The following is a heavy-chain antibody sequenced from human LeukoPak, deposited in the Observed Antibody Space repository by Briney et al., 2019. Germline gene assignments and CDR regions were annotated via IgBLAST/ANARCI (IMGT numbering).Heavy chain of an antibody. V-gene: IGHV1-18*01. Sequence: GASVKVSCKASGYIFNVYGITWVRQASGQGLEWMGWISVYNGNTQYGQKFQGRVTMTADASTSTAYMELRSLTSDDTAMYYCARAGYSYGYIGYFDYWGQGTLVTASS. CDR3: ARAGYSYGYIGYFDY. CDR1: GYIFNVYG. J-gene: IGHJ4*02. D-gene: IGHD5-18*01. CDR2: ISVYNGNT.